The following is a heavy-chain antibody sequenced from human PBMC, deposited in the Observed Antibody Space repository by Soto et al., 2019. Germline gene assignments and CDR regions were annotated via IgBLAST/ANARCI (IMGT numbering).Heavy chain of an antibody. CDR2: INPNSGGT. J-gene: IGHJ4*02. V-gene: IGHV1-2*04. Sequence: ASVKVSCKASGYTFTGYYMHWVRQAPGQGLEWMGWINPNSGGTNYAQKFQGWVTMTRDTSISTAYMELSRLRSDDTAVYYCARGGRNIVVVVAASEYYFDYWGQGTLVTVSS. D-gene: IGHD2-15*01. CDR1: GYTFTGYY. CDR3: ARGGRNIVVVVAASEYYFDY.